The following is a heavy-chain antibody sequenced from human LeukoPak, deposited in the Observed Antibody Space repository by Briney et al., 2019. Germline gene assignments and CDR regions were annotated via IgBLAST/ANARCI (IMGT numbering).Heavy chain of an antibody. CDR3: ARDLSTVTTSHTTPDY. V-gene: IGHV3-23*01. CDR2: ISGSGGST. CDR1: GFTFSSYG. Sequence: GGSLRLSCAASGFTFSSYGMSWVRQAPGKGLEWVSAISGSGGSTYYADSVKGRFTISRDNSKNTLYLQMNSLRAEDTAVYYCARDLSTVTTSHTTPDYWGQGTLVTVSS. D-gene: IGHD4-17*01. J-gene: IGHJ4*02.